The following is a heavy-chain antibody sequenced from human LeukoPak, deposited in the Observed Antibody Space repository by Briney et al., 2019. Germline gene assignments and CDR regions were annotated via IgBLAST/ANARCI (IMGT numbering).Heavy chain of an antibody. J-gene: IGHJ6*02. CDR1: GYTFTGYY. Sequence: ASVKVSCKASGYTFTGYYMHWVRQAPGQGLEWMGWINPNSGGTNYAQKFQGRVTMTRNTSISTAYMELSSLRSEDTAVYYCARVGNVDTAMVHYYYYGMDVWGQGTTVTVSS. D-gene: IGHD5-18*01. CDR2: INPNSGGT. V-gene: IGHV1-2*02. CDR3: ARVGNVDTAMVHYYYYGMDV.